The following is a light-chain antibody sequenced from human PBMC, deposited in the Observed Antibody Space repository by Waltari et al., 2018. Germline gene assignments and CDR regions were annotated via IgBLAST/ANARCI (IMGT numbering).Light chain of an antibody. CDR1: QSVSSY. J-gene: IGKJ2*01. V-gene: IGKV3-11*01. Sequence: EIVLTQSPATLSLSPGERATLSCRASQSVSSYLAWYQQKPGQAPRLLIYDASNRATVIPARFSGSGSGTDFTLTINSLEPEDFAVYYCQQRSNWRYTFGQGTKVEIK. CDR3: QQRSNWRYT. CDR2: DAS.